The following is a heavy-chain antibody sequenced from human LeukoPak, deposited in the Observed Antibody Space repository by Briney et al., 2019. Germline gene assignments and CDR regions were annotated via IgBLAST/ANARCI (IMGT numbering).Heavy chain of an antibody. Sequence: ASVKVSCKASGYTFTGYYMHWVRQAPGQGLEWMGWINPNSGGTNYAQKFQGRVTMTRDTSISTAYMELSRLRSDDTAVYYCARNEDYYDSSGYYYGTSFDYWGQGTLVTVSS. CDR1: GYTFTGYY. V-gene: IGHV1-2*02. J-gene: IGHJ4*02. CDR3: ARNEDYYDSSGYYYGTSFDY. CDR2: INPNSGGT. D-gene: IGHD3-22*01.